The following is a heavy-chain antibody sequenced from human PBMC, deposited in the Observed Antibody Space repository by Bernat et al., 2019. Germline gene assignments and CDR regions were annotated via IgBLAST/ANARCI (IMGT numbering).Heavy chain of an antibody. Sequence: QVQLVQSGAEVKKPGASVKVSCKASGYSFTTYGISWVRQAPGQGLEWMGWISGYSGKTRYAQKFQDRVTMTTDTSTSIAYMELSSLRSDDTAVYYCERDEPTNIIKSDGVVPDYYMEVWGKGTTVPGSS. V-gene: IGHV1-18*01. D-gene: IGHD3-3*01. J-gene: IGHJ6*03. CDR2: ISGYSGKT. CDR3: ERDEPTNIIKSDGVVPDYYMEV. CDR1: GYSFTTYG.